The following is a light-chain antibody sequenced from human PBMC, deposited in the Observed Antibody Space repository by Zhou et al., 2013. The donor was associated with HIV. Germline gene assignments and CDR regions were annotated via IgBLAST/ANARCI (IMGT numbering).Light chain of an antibody. Sequence: AIGITQSPPSLSAPTGDRVTITCRASQAISNYLAWYQQKPGQAPKLLIYGASTLQSGVPSRFSGSGSETEFTLTINRLQSEDTATYFCQQYYTYPRTFGQGTKVEIK. J-gene: IGKJ1*01. V-gene: IGKV1-8*01. CDR1: QAISNY. CDR2: GAS. CDR3: QQYYTYPRT.